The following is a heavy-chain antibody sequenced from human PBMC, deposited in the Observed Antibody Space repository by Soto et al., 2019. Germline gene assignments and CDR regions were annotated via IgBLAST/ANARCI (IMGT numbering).Heavy chain of an antibody. Sequence: PGGFLRLSCAASGFTFSDYAMYWVRQAPGKVLEWVSVISFDGNIKYYTGSVKGRFTISRDNSKNTLYLQMNSLRAEDTAVYYCANDRYDIVVVPAAIHYYYGMDVWGQGTTLTASS. CDR1: GFTFSDYA. J-gene: IGHJ6*02. D-gene: IGHD2-2*01. V-gene: IGHV3-30-3*02. CDR3: ANDRYDIVVVPAAIHYYYGMDV. CDR2: ISFDGNIK.